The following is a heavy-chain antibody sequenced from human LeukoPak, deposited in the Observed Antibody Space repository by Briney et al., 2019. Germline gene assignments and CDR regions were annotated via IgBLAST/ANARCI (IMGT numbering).Heavy chain of an antibody. CDR1: GFTFSSAW. J-gene: IGHJ6*02. CDR2: INSDGSST. V-gene: IGHV3-74*01. D-gene: IGHD2-21*01. CDR3: TRDYSYAMAV. Sequence: GGSLRLSCAASGFTFSSAWMHWVRQTPGKGLVWVSRINSDGSSTNHADSVKGRFTISRDNAKNMVNLQMNSLRAEDTAIYYCTRDYSYAMAVWSQGTTVTVSS.